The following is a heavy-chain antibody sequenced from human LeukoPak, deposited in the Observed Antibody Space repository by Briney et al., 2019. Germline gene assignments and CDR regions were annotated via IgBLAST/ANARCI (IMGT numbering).Heavy chain of an antibody. V-gene: IGHV3-23*01. J-gene: IGHJ4*02. CDR3: AKGRGPYGDNDFDY. D-gene: IGHD4-17*01. CDR2: ISGSGGST. CDR1: GFTFSSYE. Sequence: PGGSLRLSCAASGFTFSSYEMNWVRQAPGKGLEWVSEISGSGGSTHYTDSVKGRFTISRDNSKNTLYLQMSSLRAEDTAVYYCAKGRGPYGDNDFDYWGQGTLVTVSS.